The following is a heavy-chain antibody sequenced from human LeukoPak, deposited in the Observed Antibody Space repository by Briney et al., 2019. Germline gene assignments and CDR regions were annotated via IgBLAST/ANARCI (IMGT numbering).Heavy chain of an antibody. CDR2: INPNSGGT. J-gene: IGHJ4*02. CDR3: ALSGAHSGNPPDY. CDR1: GYTFTGCY. Sequence: GASVKVSCKASGYTFTGCYMHWVRQAPGQGLEWMGWINPNSGGTNYAQKFQGRVTMTRDTSISTAYMELSRLRSDDTAVYYCALSGAHSGNPPDYWGQGTLVTVSS. D-gene: IGHD3-10*01. V-gene: IGHV1-2*02.